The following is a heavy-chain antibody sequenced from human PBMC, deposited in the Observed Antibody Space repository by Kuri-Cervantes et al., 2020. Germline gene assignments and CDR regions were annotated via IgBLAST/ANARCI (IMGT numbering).Heavy chain of an antibody. V-gene: IGHV4-4*02. Sequence: SETLSLTCAVSGGSISSSNWWSWVRQPPGKGLEWIGEIYHSGSTNYNPSLKSRVTISVDKSKNQFSLKLSSVTAADTAVYYCARVLTSHYYDSSGSFSVYYYGMDVWGQGTTVTVSS. CDR3: ARVLTSHYYDSSGSFSVYYYGMDV. CDR2: IYHSGST. CDR1: GGSISSSNW. J-gene: IGHJ6*02. D-gene: IGHD3-22*01.